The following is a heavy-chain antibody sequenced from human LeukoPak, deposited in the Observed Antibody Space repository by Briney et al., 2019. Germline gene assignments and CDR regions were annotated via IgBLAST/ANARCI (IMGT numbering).Heavy chain of an antibody. J-gene: IGHJ6*02. CDR3: ARADYDFWSGYPNHYGMDV. V-gene: IGHV4-31*03. D-gene: IGHD3-3*01. CDR1: GGSISSGGYY. Sequence: SETLSLTCTVSGGSISSGGYYWSWLRQHPGKGLEWIGYIYYSGSTYYNPSLKSRVTISVDTSKNQFSLKLSSVTAADTAVYYCARADYDFWSGYPNHYGMDVWGQGTTVTVSS. CDR2: IYYSGST.